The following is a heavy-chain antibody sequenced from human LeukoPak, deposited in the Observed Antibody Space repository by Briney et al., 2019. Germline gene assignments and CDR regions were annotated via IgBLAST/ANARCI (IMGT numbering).Heavy chain of an antibody. CDR1: GFTLSSYS. D-gene: IGHD1-14*01. V-gene: IGHV3-21*04. Sequence: GGSLRLSCAASGFTLSSYSMNWVRQAPGKGLEWVAYISSSRTSIYYADSVKGRFTISRDNSKNTLYLQMNSLRAEDTALYYCAKSFMYSRDYFDYWGQGTLVTVPS. J-gene: IGHJ4*02. CDR2: ISSSRTSI. CDR3: AKSFMYSRDYFDY.